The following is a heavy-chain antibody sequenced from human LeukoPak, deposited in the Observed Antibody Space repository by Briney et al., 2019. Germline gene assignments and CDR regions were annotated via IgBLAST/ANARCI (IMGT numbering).Heavy chain of an antibody. CDR3: GGFGYEAGVDL. CDR1: GSTFSIYW. J-gene: IGHJ4*01. Sequence: GGSLRLSCAASGSTFSIYWMTWVRQARGKGVEFVANIKPTGSETYYVDPVKGRFTISRDNAKNFLYLEMNSLRGEDTAVYYCGGFGYEAGVDLWGQGTLVTVSS. CDR2: IKPTGSET. D-gene: IGHD3-10*01. V-gene: IGHV3-7*01.